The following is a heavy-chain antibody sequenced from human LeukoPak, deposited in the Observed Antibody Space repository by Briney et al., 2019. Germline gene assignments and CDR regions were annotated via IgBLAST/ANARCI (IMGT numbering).Heavy chain of an antibody. V-gene: IGHV4-34*01. CDR2: INHSGST. D-gene: IGHD2-21*02. Sequence: KSSETLSLTCAVCGGSFSGYYWSWIRQPPGKGLECMGGINHSGSTNYNASLKSRVTISIDTSKNQFSMKLSSVTAAATAVYYCASNPLTYCGGDCSTLTDYWGQGTLVTVSS. J-gene: IGHJ4*02. CDR1: GGSFSGYY. CDR3: ASNPLTYCGGDCSTLTDY.